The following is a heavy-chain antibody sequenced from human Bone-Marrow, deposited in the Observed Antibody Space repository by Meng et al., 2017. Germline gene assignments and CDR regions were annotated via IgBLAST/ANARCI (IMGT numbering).Heavy chain of an antibody. CDR2: LSGGGFTT. D-gene: IGHD5-18*01. Sequence: VQLVECGGGLVRPGGYLRLSCAAFGFSFSSYAMSWVRHTPGKGLEWVAALSGGGFTTYYADSVKGRFTISRHNFKNTLYLQMNSLRAEDTALYYCAKYSYGLGDYFDYWGQGALVTVSS. CDR1: GFSFSSYA. J-gene: IGHJ4*02. CDR3: AKYSYGLGDYFDY. V-gene: IGHV3-23*04.